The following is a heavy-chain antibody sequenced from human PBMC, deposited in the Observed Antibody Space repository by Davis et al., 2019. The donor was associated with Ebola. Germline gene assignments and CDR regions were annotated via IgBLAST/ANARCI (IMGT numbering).Heavy chain of an antibody. Sequence: ESLKISCAASGFTFSSYSMNWVRQAPGKGLEWIGEINHSGSTNYNPSLKSRVTISVDTSKNQFSLKLSSVTAADTAVYYCARDRRSSGVSTGFDYWGQGTLVTVSS. V-gene: IGHV4-34*01. CDR3: ARDRRSSGVSTGFDY. CDR2: INHSGST. CDR1: GFTFSSYS. J-gene: IGHJ4*02. D-gene: IGHD6-25*01.